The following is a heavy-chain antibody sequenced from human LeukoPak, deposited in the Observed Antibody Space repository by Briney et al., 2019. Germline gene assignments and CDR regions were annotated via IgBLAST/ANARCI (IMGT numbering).Heavy chain of an antibody. V-gene: IGHV4-59*08. CDR2: IHYSGST. CDR1: GGSISSYY. D-gene: IGHD3-10*01. Sequence: SETLSLTCTVSGGSISSYYWTWIRQPPGKGLEWIGYIHYSGSTNYNPSLKSRVTISVDTSKNQFSLKLSSVTAADTAVYYCARHYYGSGSSYSFDYWGQGTLVTVSS. CDR3: ARHYYGSGSSYSFDY. J-gene: IGHJ4*02.